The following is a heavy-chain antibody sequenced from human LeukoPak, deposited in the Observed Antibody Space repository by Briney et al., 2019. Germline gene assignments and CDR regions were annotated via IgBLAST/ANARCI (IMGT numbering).Heavy chain of an antibody. CDR2: IYYFGNT. D-gene: IGHD3-22*01. J-gene: IGHJ5*02. Sequence: KPSETRSLTCTVSNGSLNSGGYYWSWIRQHPGKGLEWMGSIYYFGNTYYNPSLKSRVIISVDTSKNQFSLKMSSVTAADTAVYYCARGSGYFDSRGTVSWFDPWGQGTLVTVSS. CDR1: NGSLNSGGYY. CDR3: ARGSGYFDSRGTVSWFDP. V-gene: IGHV4-31*03.